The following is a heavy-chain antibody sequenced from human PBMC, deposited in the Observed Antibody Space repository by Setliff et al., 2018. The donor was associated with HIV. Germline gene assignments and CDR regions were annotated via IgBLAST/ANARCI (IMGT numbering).Heavy chain of an antibody. V-gene: IGHV4-39*01. Sequence: LSLTRTVSGGSVYTASYYWAWVRQPPGKGLEWIGTFYFGRTTYYNPSLESRVTLSVDTAKNQLSLKVTSVTAADTAIYYCARRRLVGYSFDYWGQGALVTVSS. CDR2: FYFGRTT. D-gene: IGHD6-25*01. CDR3: ARRRLVGYSFDY. CDR1: GGSVYTASYY. J-gene: IGHJ4*02.